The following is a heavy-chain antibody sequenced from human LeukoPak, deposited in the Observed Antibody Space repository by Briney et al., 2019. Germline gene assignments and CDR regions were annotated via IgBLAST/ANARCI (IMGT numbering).Heavy chain of an antibody. Sequence: GGSLRLSCAPSVYTFNIYCVQCVRRARGRGVVWVSRIRNDGSSTSYAHSVRGRFTISRENAKNTLYLQINSLIAEDTAVYCCAGNGGDNYGDLEYWGQGTLVTASS. V-gene: IGHV3-74*01. J-gene: IGHJ4*02. CDR3: AGNGGDNYGDLEY. CDR2: IRNDGSST. CDR1: VYTFNIYC. D-gene: IGHD4-17*01.